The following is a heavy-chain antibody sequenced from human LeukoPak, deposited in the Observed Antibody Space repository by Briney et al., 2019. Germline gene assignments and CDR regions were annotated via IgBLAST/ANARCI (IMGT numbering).Heavy chain of an antibody. J-gene: IGHJ1*01. CDR2: IIPIFGTA. Sequence: SVKVSCKASGGTFSSYAISWVRQAPGQGLEWMGGIIPIFGTANYAQKFQGRVTITADESTSTAYMELSSLRSEDTAAYYCARTYSSGWYRLEYFQHWGQGTLVTVSS. V-gene: IGHV1-69*13. CDR3: ARTYSSGWYRLEYFQH. D-gene: IGHD6-19*01. CDR1: GGTFSSYA.